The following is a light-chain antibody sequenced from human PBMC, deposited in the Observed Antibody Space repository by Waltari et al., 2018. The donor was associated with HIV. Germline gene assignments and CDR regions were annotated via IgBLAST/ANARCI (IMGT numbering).Light chain of an antibody. V-gene: IGLV8-61*01. CDR2: NND. CDR3: ALYLGSGIWV. Sequence: QTVVTQEASFSVSPGETVTLTCGLSSGSVSTRSFATWYQPTPAQPPHTHIYNNDTTSSGVPDRFSGSILGNKAALTISRAQAEDECDYHCALYLGSGIWVFGGGTKLTVL. J-gene: IGLJ3*02. CDR1: SGSVSTRSF.